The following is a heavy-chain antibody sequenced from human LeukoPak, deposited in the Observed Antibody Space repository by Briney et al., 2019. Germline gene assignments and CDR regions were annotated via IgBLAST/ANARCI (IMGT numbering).Heavy chain of an antibody. Sequence: PGGSLRLSCAASGFTFDDYAMHWVRQAPGKGLEWVSGISWNSGSIGYADSVKGRFTISRDNAKNSLYLQMNSLRAEDTAVYYCARGFRIVATGAYGPRPYYYYMDVWGKGTTVTISS. CDR3: ARGFRIVATGAYGPRPYYYYMDV. D-gene: IGHD5-12*01. V-gene: IGHV3-9*01. CDR1: GFTFDDYA. J-gene: IGHJ6*03. CDR2: ISWNSGSI.